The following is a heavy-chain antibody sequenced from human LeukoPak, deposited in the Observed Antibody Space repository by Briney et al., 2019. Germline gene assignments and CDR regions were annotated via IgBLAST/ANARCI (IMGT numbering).Heavy chain of an antibody. CDR3: ARVAGVATFNY. Sequence: SETLSLTCTVSGGSISSYYWDWIRQPPGKGLEWIGYIYYSGSTNYNPSLESRVTISVDTSKTPFSLKLTSVTAADTAVYYCARVAGVATFNYWGQGTLVTVSS. J-gene: IGHJ4*02. D-gene: IGHD7-27*01. CDR2: IYYSGST. CDR1: GGSISSYY. V-gene: IGHV4-59*01.